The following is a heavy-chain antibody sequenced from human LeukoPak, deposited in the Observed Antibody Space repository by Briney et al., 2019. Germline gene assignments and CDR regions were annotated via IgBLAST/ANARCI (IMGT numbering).Heavy chain of an antibody. V-gene: IGHV3-23*01. D-gene: IGHD3-22*01. CDR2: IIGSGECT. CDR3: AKAGHYYDSSGYSLDY. CDR1: GFTFSSYD. Sequence: PGGSLTLSCAASGFTFSSYDMRWLRQAPGKGLEWVSDIIGSGECTYYADSVKGRFTIARDNSKNTLYLQMNSLRAEDTAVYYCAKAGHYYDSSGYSLDYWGQGTLVTVSS. J-gene: IGHJ4*02.